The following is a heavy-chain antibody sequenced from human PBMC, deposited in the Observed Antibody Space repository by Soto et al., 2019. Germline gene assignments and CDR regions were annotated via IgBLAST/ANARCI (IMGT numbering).Heavy chain of an antibody. J-gene: IGHJ6*02. CDR2: IIPIFGTA. V-gene: IGHV1-69*13. CDR3: ARDRGYYDSSGYFDPQSYYYYYGMDV. Sequence: GASVKVSCKASGGTFSSYAISWVRQAPGQGLEWMGGIIPIFGTANYAQKFQGRVTITADESTSTAYMELSSLRSEDTAVYYCARDRGYYDSSGYFDPQSYYYYYGMDVWGQGTTVTVSS. CDR1: GGTFSSYA. D-gene: IGHD3-22*01.